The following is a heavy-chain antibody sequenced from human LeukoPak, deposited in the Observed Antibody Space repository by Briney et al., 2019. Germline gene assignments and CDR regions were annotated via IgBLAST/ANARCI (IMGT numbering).Heavy chain of an antibody. D-gene: IGHD1-14*01. V-gene: IGHV1-8*01. CDR3: ARGPRNDP. CDR2: VHPDTGYA. CDR1: GYPFTTYE. Sequence: ASVTVSCKTSGYPFTTYEINWVRQAAGQGLEWMGWVHPDTGYADYAQKFQGRVTMTSDTSISTAYMELSSLRSDDTAVYFCARGPRNDPWGQGTLVTVSS. J-gene: IGHJ5*02.